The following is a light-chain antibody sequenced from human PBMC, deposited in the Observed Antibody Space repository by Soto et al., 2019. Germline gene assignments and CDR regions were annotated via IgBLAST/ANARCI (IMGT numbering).Light chain of an antibody. CDR1: QSVSSN. CDR3: QQYNNWAPYT. Sequence: EIVMTQSPATLSVSPGERATLSCRASQSVSSNLAWYQQKPGQAPRLLIYGASTRATGIPARLSGSGSGTEFTLTISSLQSEDFAVYYCQQYNNWAPYTFGQGTKLELK. V-gene: IGKV3-15*01. CDR2: GAS. J-gene: IGKJ2*01.